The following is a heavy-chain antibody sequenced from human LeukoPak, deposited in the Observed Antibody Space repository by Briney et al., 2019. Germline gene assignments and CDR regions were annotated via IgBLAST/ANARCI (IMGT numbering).Heavy chain of an antibody. J-gene: IGHJ4*02. CDR2: ISSNGGST. D-gene: IGHD3-22*01. CDR1: GFTFSSYA. Sequence: GGSLRLSCAASGFTFSSYAMHWVRQAPGKGLEYVSAISSNGGSTYYANSVKGRFTISRDNSKNTLYLQMGSLRAEDMAVYYCARDKGGGYYYDSSGYYYYLDYWGQGTLVTVSS. CDR3: ARDKGGGYYYDSSGYYYYLDY. V-gene: IGHV3-64*01.